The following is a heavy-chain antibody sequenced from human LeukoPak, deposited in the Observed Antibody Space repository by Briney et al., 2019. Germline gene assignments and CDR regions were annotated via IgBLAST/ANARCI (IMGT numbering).Heavy chain of an antibody. CDR1: GYTFTSYY. V-gene: IGHV1-46*01. CDR3: ARNYYDSSGPWYFDL. D-gene: IGHD3-22*01. Sequence: GASVKVSCKASGYTFTSYYMHWVRQAPGQGLGWMGKINPSGGSTSYAQKFQGRVTMTRDMSTSTVYMELSSLRSEDTAVYYCARNYYDSSGPWYFDLWGRGTLVTVSS. J-gene: IGHJ2*01. CDR2: INPSGGST.